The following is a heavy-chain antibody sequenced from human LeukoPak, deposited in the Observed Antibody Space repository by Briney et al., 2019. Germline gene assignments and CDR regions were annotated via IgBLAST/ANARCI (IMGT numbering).Heavy chain of an antibody. CDR1: GFIFSSYG. V-gene: IGHV3-30*02. Sequence: GGSLRLSCATSGFIFSSYGMHGVRQAPGKGGEGGTFIVYDGIPKYSPHSVKGRFTISRDNSKNTVSLQMTSLRAEDTAVYYCARDLYYDFWSGLVDPWGQGTLVTVSS. CDR3: ARDLYYDFWSGLVDP. D-gene: IGHD3-3*01. CDR2: IVYDGIPK. J-gene: IGHJ5*02.